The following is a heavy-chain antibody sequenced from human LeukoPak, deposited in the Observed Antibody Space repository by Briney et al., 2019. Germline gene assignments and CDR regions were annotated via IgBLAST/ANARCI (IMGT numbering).Heavy chain of an antibody. CDR1: GFTFSSYG. Sequence: GRSLRLSCAASGFTFSSYGMHWVRQVPGKGLEWVSTITGRSTKTYYAEPAKGRFTISRDDAKNSLYLQMNSLRAEDTAVYYCGRNFNYWGQGTLVTVAS. CDR3: GRNFNY. J-gene: IGHJ4*02. CDR2: ITGRSTKT. V-gene: IGHV3-21*01.